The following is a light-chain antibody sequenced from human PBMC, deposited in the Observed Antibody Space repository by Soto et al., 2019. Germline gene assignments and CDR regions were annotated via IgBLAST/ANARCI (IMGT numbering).Light chain of an antibody. J-gene: IGKJ2*01. CDR2: KAP. CDR1: QSISSW. CDR3: QQYSSYSAYT. V-gene: IGKV1-5*03. Sequence: DIQMTQSPSTLSASVGDRVTMTCRASQSISSWLAWHQQKAGKAPKLLIYKAPSLESGVPSRFSGSGSGTEFTLTISSLQPDDFATYYCQQYSSYSAYTFGQGTKLEIK.